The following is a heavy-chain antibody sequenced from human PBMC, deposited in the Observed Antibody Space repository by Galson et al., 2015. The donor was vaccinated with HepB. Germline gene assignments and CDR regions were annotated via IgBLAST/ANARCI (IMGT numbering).Heavy chain of an antibody. CDR2: ISYDGSNK. J-gene: IGHJ6*02. CDR3: ARVGVTFRFLEWSWPYYYGIDV. V-gene: IGHV3-30*03. Sequence: SLRLSCAASGFTLSSYGMHWVRQAPGKGLEWVAVISYDGSNKYYADSVKGRFTISRDNSKNTLYLQMNSLRAEDTAVYYCARVGVTFRFLEWSWPYYYGIDVWGQGTTVTVSS. D-gene: IGHD3-3*01. CDR1: GFTLSSYG.